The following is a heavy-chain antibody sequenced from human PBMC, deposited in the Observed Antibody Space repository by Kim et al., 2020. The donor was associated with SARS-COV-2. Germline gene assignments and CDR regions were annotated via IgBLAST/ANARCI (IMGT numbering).Heavy chain of an antibody. Sequence: STYYPDSLKGSFTIARDNSKNSLYLQMDSLRAEGTAVYYCARGGGSLVYWGQGALVTVSS. J-gene: IGHJ4*02. D-gene: IGHD2-15*01. V-gene: IGHV3-66*01. CDR3: ARGGGSLVY. CDR2: ST.